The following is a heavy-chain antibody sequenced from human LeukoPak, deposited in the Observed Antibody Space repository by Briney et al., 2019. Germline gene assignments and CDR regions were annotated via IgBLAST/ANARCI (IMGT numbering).Heavy chain of an antibody. CDR3: ARVGVVVAATPGLNWFDP. CDR2: ISSSSSTI. Sequence: PGGSLRLSCAASGFTFSSYSMNWVRQAPGKGLEWVSYISSSSSTIYYADSVKGRFTISRDNAKNSLYLQMNSLRAEDTAVYYCARVGVVVAATPGLNWFDPWGQGTLVTVSS. CDR1: GFTFSSYS. D-gene: IGHD2-15*01. J-gene: IGHJ5*02. V-gene: IGHV3-48*01.